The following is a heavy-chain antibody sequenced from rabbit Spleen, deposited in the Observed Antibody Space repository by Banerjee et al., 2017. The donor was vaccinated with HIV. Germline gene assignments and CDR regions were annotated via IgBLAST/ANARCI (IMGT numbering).Heavy chain of an antibody. Sequence: QSLEESGGDLVKPGASLTPTCTASGVSFSSSSYMCWVRQAPGKGLEWIVCIDAGSSGFTYFATWAKGRFTCSKTSSTTVTLQMTRLTAADTATYFCARDTSTSFSSYGMDLWGPGTLVTVS. CDR3: ARDTSTSFSSYGMDL. CDR2: IDAGSSGFT. V-gene: IGHV1S40*01. D-gene: IGHD1-1*01. J-gene: IGHJ6*01. CDR1: GVSFSSSSY.